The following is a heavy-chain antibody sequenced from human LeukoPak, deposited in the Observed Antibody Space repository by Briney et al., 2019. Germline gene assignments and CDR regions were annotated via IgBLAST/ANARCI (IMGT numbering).Heavy chain of an antibody. V-gene: IGHV1-69*02. Sequence: GSSVKVSCKASGDTFSSYTISWVRQAPGQGLEWMGRIIPILGIANYAQKFQGRVTITADKSTSTAYMELSSLRSEDTAVYYCASPRALYCSSTSCQTANGAFDIWGQGTMVTVSS. CDR1: GDTFSSYT. D-gene: IGHD2-2*01. CDR3: ASPRALYCSSTSCQTANGAFDI. J-gene: IGHJ3*02. CDR2: IIPILGIA.